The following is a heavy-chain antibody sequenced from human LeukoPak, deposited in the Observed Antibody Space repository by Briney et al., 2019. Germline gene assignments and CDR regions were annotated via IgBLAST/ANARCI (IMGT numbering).Heavy chain of an antibody. V-gene: IGHV4-4*02. CDR3: ANRRFYDSTGYFSY. CDR2: IHHSGST. J-gene: IGHJ4*02. D-gene: IGHD3-22*01. CDR1: GGSISSYY. Sequence: PSETLSLTCTVSGGSISSYYWSWVRQPPGKGLEWIGEIHHSGSTNYNPSLKSRVNISVDKSKNQFSLRLSSVTAADTAVYYCANRRFYDSTGYFSYWGQGTLVTVSS.